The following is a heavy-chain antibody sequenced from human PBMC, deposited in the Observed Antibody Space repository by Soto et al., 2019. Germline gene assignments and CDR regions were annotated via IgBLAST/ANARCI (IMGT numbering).Heavy chain of an antibody. Sequence: QVQLVQSGAEVKKPGSSVKVSCKASGGTFSSYTISWVRQAPGQGLEWMGRIIPILGIANYAQKFQGRVTITADKSTSTAYMELSRLRSEDTAVYYCARVAVVIAMTDAFDIWGQDPMVTVSS. CDR1: GGTFSSYT. D-gene: IGHD2-21*01. CDR3: ARVAVVIAMTDAFDI. J-gene: IGHJ3*02. V-gene: IGHV1-69*02. CDR2: IIPILGIA.